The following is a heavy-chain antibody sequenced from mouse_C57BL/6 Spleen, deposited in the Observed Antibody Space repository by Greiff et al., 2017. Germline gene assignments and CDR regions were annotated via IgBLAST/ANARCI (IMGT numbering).Heavy chain of an antibody. V-gene: IGHV1-53*01. Sequence: QVQLQQSGTELVKPGASVKLSCKASGYTFTSYWMHWVKQRPGQGLEWIGNINPSNGGTNYNEKFKSKATLTVDKSSSTAYMQLSSLTSEDSAVYCCAVDGNYGWYFDVWGTGTTVTVSS. J-gene: IGHJ1*03. CDR1: GYTFTSYW. CDR2: INPSNGGT. CDR3: AVDGNYGWYFDV. D-gene: IGHD2-1*01.